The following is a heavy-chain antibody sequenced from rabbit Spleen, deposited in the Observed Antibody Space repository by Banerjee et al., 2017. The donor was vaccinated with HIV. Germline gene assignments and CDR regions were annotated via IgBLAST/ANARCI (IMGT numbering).Heavy chain of an antibody. J-gene: IGHJ3*01. CDR2: IYTASGNT. V-gene: IGHV1S40*01. CDR1: GFSFSSRYY. D-gene: IGHD8-1*01. CDR3: ARELSTASSWFL. Sequence: QSLEESGGDLVQPGASLTLTCTASGFSFSSRYYMCWVRQAPGKGLEWIACIYTASGNTYYASWAKGRFTITRSTSLNTVTLQMTSLTAADTATYFCARELSTASSWFLWGQGTLVTVS.